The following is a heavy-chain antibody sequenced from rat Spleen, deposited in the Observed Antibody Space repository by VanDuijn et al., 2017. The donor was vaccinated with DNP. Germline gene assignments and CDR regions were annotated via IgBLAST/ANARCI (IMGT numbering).Heavy chain of an antibody. V-gene: IGHV5-29*01. CDR3: ARSDSYGFPY. D-gene: IGHD1-2*01. Sequence: EVLLVESDGGLVQPGRSLKLSCAVSGFTFSDYYMAWVRQAPAKGLEWVATLSYNGGTPYYRDSVKGRFTISRDNAKSTLYLQMDSPRSEDTATYYCARSDSYGFPYWGQGTLVTVSS. CDR2: LSYNGGTP. CDR1: GFTFSDYY. J-gene: IGHJ3*01.